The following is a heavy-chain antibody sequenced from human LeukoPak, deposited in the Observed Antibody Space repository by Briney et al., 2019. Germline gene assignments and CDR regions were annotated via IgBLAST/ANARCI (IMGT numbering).Heavy chain of an antibody. CDR1: GLTFSSYG. CDR3: ARGTPLDSGDEYYFDS. V-gene: IGHV3-23*01. Sequence: GGSLRLSCAASGLTFSSYGMSWVRQAPGKGLEWVSLINDRGDTTYADSVKGRFTISRDNSKNTLDLQMNGLRAEDTAVYYCARGTPLDSGDEYYFDSWGQGTLVTVSS. CDR2: INDRGDTT. D-gene: IGHD4-17*01. J-gene: IGHJ4*02.